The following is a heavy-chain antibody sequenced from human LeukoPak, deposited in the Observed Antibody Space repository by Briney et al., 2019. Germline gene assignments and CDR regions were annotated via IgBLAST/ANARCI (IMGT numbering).Heavy chain of an antibody. CDR3: ATAAAGTLGTYYYGMDV. Sequence: TPGVSLRLSCAASGFTFRSYSMNWVRQARGEGREWVSSTSSSSSYIYYADSVKGRFTISRDNAKNSLYLQMNSLRAEDTAVYYCATAAAGTLGTYYYGMDVWGQGTTVTVSS. CDR2: TSSSSSYI. J-gene: IGHJ6*02. V-gene: IGHV3-21*01. CDR1: GFTFRSYS. D-gene: IGHD6-13*01.